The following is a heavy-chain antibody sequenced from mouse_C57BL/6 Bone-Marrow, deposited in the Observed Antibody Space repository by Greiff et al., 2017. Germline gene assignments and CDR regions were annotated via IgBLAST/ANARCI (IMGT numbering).Heavy chain of an antibody. CDR2: ISRGGSYT. J-gene: IGHJ2*01. V-gene: IGHV5-6*01. CDR1: GFTFSSYG. CDR3: ERRCLDY. Sequence: EVQLVESGGDLVKPGGSLKLSCAASGFTFSSYGMSWVRQTPDKRLEWVATISRGGSYTYYPDSVKGRFTISRDNAENTLYLQMSSLKSKDTAMYDCERRCLDYWGRGTTLTVSA.